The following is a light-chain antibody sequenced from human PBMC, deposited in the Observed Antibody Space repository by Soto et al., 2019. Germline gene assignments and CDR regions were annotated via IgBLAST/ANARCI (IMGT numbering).Light chain of an antibody. CDR1: QSVGTY. Sequence: EIVLTQSPGTLSLSPGERATLSCRASQSVGTYLAWYQQKPGQAPRLLIYDASNRATGIAPRFRGSGSGTEFTLTISSLQSEDFAVYYCQQFHNWPPLTFGGGTKVDIK. J-gene: IGKJ4*01. V-gene: IGKV3D-15*01. CDR3: QQFHNWPPLT. CDR2: DAS.